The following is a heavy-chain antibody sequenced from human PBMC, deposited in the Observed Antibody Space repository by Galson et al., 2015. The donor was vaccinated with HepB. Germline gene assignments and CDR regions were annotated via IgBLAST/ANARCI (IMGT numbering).Heavy chain of an antibody. D-gene: IGHD1-26*01. Sequence: SLRLSCAASGFTFSSYWMHWVRQAPGKGLVWVSRINSDGSSTSYADSVKGRFTISRDNAKNTLYLQMNSLRAEDAAVYYCARDGVVGGPGAFDIWGQGTMVTVSS. CDR1: GFTFSSYW. J-gene: IGHJ3*02. V-gene: IGHV3-74*01. CDR3: ARDGVVGGPGAFDI. CDR2: INSDGSST.